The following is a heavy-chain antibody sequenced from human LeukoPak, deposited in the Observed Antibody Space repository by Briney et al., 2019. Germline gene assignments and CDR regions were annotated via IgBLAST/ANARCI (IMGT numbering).Heavy chain of an antibody. CDR2: INPNSGGT. CDR3: ARGVGELLLFSITYYFDY. Sequence: GASVKVSCKASGYTFTGYYMHWVRQAPGQGLEWMGWINPNSGGTNYAQKFQGRVTMTRDTSISTAYMELSRLRSDDTAVYYCARGVGELLLFSITYYFDYWGQGTLVTVSS. D-gene: IGHD1-7*01. CDR1: GYTFTGYY. J-gene: IGHJ4*02. V-gene: IGHV1-2*02.